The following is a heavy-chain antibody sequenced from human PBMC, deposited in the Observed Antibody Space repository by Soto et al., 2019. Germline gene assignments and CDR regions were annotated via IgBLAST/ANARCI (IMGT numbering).Heavy chain of an antibody. V-gene: IGHV1-18*01. CDR2: ISAYNGDT. Sequence: QVQLVQSGAEVKKPGASVKVSCKASGYTFTSYGISWVRQAPGQGLDWMGWISAYNGDTNYPDKFLGRVTMNTDTSTSTAYMELRSLRSDDTAVYYCARDRGYYDSSRYLGRALDIWGQGTMVTVSS. D-gene: IGHD3-22*01. CDR1: GYTFTSYG. CDR3: ARDRGYYDSSRYLGRALDI. J-gene: IGHJ3*02.